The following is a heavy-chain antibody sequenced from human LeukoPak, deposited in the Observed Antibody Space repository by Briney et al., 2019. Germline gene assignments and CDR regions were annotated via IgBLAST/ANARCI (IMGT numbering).Heavy chain of an antibody. CDR2: IFYRGST. CDR1: VGSIKSYY. CDR3: ARHPIKAYVSDWFAP. J-gene: IGHJ5*02. V-gene: IGHV4-39*01. D-gene: IGHD3-10*01. Sequence: SEPLSLTCTVSVGSIKSYYWGWLRQPPGKGLEGISSIFYRGSTYHNPSRSIRVNISVDTSKSQFSLKLRSVTAAATAVYFCARHPIKAYVSDWFAPLVQGTLVTVSS.